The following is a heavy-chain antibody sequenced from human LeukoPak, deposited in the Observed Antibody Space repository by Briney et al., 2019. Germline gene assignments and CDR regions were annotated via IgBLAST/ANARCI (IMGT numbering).Heavy chain of an antibody. D-gene: IGHD6-6*01. CDR1: GFTFSSYG. V-gene: IGHV3-30*18. Sequence: GGSLRLSCAASGFTFSSYGMHWVRQAPGKGLEWVAVISSDGNNKNYVDSVKGRFTFSRDNSKNTLYLQMNSLRAEDTAVYYCAKTLQYSSSPQDYWGQGTLVTVSS. CDR2: ISSDGNNK. CDR3: AKTLQYSSSPQDY. J-gene: IGHJ4*02.